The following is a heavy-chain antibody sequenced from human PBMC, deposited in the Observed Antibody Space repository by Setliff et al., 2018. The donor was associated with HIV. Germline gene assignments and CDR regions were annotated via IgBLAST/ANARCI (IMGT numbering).Heavy chain of an antibody. CDR3: ARSAHDSETGY. CDR1: GYSIRSGYY. V-gene: IGHV4-38-2*01. CDR2: MFRTGTS. J-gene: IGHJ4*02. Sequence: PSETLSLTCAVSGYSIRSGYYWGWIRQSPGKGLEWIGTMFRTGTSYYNPSLTSRVTISQDTSKNQFSLELTSVTAADTAFYYCARSAHDSETGYWGQGTLVTVSS. D-gene: IGHD5-12*01.